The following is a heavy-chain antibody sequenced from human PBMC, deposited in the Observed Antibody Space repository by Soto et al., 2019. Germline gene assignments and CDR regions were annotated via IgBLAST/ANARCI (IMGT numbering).Heavy chain of an antibody. Sequence: ASVKVSCKASGYTFTSYGISWVRQAPGQGLEWMRWISAYNGNTNYAQKLQGRVTMTTVTSTSTAYMELRSLRSDDTAVYYCARDGFWSGYSSIPFDYWGQGTLVTVSS. V-gene: IGHV1-18*01. CDR1: GYTFTSYG. J-gene: IGHJ4*02. D-gene: IGHD3-3*01. CDR3: ARDGFWSGYSSIPFDY. CDR2: ISAYNGNT.